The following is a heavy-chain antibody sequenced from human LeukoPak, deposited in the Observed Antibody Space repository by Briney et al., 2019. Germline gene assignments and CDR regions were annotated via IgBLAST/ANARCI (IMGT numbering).Heavy chain of an antibody. CDR3: ARGFALDF. Sequence: PSQTLSLTCDTSGDTVSSNSAAWNWIRQPPSRGLEWLGRTYYRSKWYYDYAVSVKSRITISPDTSKNQFSLQLNSVTADDTAVYYCARGFALDFWGQGTMVTVSS. V-gene: IGHV6-1*01. CDR1: GDTVSSNSAA. CDR2: TYYRSKWYY. J-gene: IGHJ3*01.